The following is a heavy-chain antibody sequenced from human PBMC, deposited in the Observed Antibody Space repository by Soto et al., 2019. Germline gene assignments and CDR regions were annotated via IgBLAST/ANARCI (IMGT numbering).Heavy chain of an antibody. Sequence: EVQLVESGGGLVQPGGSLRLSCAASGFTFSSYWMSWVRQAPGKGLEWVANIKQDGSEKYYVDSVKGRFTISRDNAKNSLYLQKNSLRAEDTAVYYCARDSGHCSSTSCSYYYYMDVWGKGTTVTVSS. V-gene: IGHV3-7*01. CDR2: IKQDGSEK. CDR3: ARDSGHCSSTSCSYYYYMDV. J-gene: IGHJ6*03. CDR1: GFTFSSYW. D-gene: IGHD2-2*01.